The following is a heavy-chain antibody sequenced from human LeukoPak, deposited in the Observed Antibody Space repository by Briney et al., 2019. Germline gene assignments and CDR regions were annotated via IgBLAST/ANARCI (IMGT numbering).Heavy chain of an antibody. CDR1: GFTFSSYS. CDR2: ISSSSSTI. V-gene: IGHV3-48*01. J-gene: IGHJ6*02. CDR3: ARGLFTIFGVVIAPYGMDV. Sequence: GGSLRLSCAASGFTFSSYSMNWVRQAPGKGLEWVSYISSSSSTIYYADSVKGRFTISRDNAKNSLYLQMNSLRAEDTAVYYCARGLFTIFGVVIAPYGMDVWGQGTTVTVSS. D-gene: IGHD3-3*01.